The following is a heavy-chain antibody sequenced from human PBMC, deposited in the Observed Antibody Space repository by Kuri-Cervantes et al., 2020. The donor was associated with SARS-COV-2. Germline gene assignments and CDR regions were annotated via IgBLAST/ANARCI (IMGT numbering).Heavy chain of an antibody. Sequence: SETLSLTCTVSGGSISSYYWSWIRQPPGKGLEWIGYIYYSGSTNYNPSLKSRVTISVDTSKNQFSLKLSSVTAADTAVYYCARGVAAARYGMDVWGQGTTVTVSS. CDR1: GGSISSYY. J-gene: IGHJ6*02. D-gene: IGHD6-13*01. V-gene: IGHV4-59*01. CDR2: IYYSGST. CDR3: ARGVAAARYGMDV.